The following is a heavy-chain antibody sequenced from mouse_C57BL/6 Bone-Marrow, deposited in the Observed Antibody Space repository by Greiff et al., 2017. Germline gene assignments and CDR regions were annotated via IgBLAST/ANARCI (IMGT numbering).Heavy chain of an antibody. CDR1: GYSITSGYY. CDR3: ARTYYGFYYFDY. CDR2: ISYDGSN. J-gene: IGHJ2*01. D-gene: IGHD1-1*01. Sequence: EVKVEESGPGLVKPSQSLSLTCSVTGYSITSGYYWNWIRQFPGNKLEWMGYISYDGSNNYNPSLKNRISITRDTSKNQFFLKLNSVTTEDTATYYCARTYYGFYYFDYWGQGTTLTVSS. V-gene: IGHV3-6*01.